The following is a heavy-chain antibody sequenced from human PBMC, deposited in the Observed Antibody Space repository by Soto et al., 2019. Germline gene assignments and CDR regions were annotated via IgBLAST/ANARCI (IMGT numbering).Heavy chain of an antibody. J-gene: IGHJ5*02. Sequence: QVQLQESGPGLVKPSQTLSLTCTVSGGSISSGGYYWSWIRQHPGKGLEWIGYIYYSGSTYYNPSLQSRVTISVDTSKNQFSLTLSSVTAADTAVYYCATYDSSDYYSGSPIGWFDPWGQGTLVTVSS. V-gene: IGHV4-31*03. CDR1: GGSISSGGYY. D-gene: IGHD3-22*01. CDR3: ATYDSSDYYSGSPIGWFDP. CDR2: IYYSGST.